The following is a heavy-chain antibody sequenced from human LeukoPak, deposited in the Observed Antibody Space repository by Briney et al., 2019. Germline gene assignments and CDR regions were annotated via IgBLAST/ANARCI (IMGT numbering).Heavy chain of an antibody. CDR3: ARGTYYYDSSGHGAFDI. Sequence: GGSLRLSCAASGFTFSSYGMHWVRQAPGKGLEWVAFIRYDGSNKYYADSVKGRFTISRDNSKNTLYLQMNSLRAEDTAVYYCARGTYYYDSSGHGAFDIWGQGTMVTVSS. CDR2: IRYDGSNK. V-gene: IGHV3-30*02. CDR1: GFTFSSYG. J-gene: IGHJ3*02. D-gene: IGHD3-22*01.